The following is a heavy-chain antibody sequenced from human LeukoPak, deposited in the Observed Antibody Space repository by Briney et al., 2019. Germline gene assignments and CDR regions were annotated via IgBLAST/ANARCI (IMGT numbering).Heavy chain of an antibody. CDR2: IIPIFGTA. Sequence: SVKVSCKASGGTFSSYAISWVRQAPGQGLEGMGGIIPIFGTANYAQKFQGRVPITADESTSTAYMELSSLRSEDTAVYYCARDSRYNWNDGWFDPRGQGTLVTVSS. CDR3: ARDSRYNWNDGWFDP. D-gene: IGHD1-1*01. CDR1: GGTFSSYA. J-gene: IGHJ5*02. V-gene: IGHV1-69*13.